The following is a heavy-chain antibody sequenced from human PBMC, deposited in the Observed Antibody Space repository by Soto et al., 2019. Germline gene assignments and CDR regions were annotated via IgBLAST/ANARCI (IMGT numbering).Heavy chain of an antibody. CDR3: ARHRSAYNWFDP. CDR2: IYYSGST. Sequence: SETLSLTCTVSGGSISISSYYWGWIRQPPGKGLEWIGSIYYSGSTYYNPSLKSRVTISVDTSKNQFSLKLRSVTAADTAVYYCARHRSAYNWFDPWGQGTLVTVSS. CDR1: GGSISISSYY. V-gene: IGHV4-39*01. J-gene: IGHJ5*02.